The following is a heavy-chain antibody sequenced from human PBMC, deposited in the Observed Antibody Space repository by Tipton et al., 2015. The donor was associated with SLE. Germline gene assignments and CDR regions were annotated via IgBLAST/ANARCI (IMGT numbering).Heavy chain of an antibody. J-gene: IGHJ4*02. CDR2: MNPNSGNT. Sequence: QSGAEVKKPGASVKVSCKASGYTFTSFDINWARQATGQGLEWMGWMNPNSGNTAYAQKFQGRVTMTRDTSISTAYMELSSLRSEDTAVYYCARAPPQLGFDYWGQGTLVTVSS. D-gene: IGHD5-24*01. V-gene: IGHV1-8*01. CDR3: ARAPPQLGFDY. CDR1: GYTFTSFD.